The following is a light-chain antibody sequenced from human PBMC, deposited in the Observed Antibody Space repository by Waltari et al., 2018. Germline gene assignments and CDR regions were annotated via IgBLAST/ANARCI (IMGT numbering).Light chain of an antibody. J-gene: IGLJ2*01. V-gene: IGLV1-40*01. Sequence: QSVLTQPPSVSGTPGQRVTLSCSGSTSNIGAGHDVHWYQPLPGTAPKLLIYGNNNRPSGVPDRFSGSKSGTSASLAITGLQADDEADYFCQSFDNMLSGGVVFGGGTKLAVL. CDR3: QSFDNMLSGGVV. CDR1: TSNIGAGHD. CDR2: GNN.